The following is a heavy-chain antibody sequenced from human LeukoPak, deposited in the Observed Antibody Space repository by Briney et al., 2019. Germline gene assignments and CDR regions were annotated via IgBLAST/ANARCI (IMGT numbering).Heavy chain of an antibody. V-gene: IGHV3-23*01. Sequence: GGSLRLSCAASGFTFSSYAMSWVCQAPGKGLEWVSAISGSGGSTYYADSVKGRFTISRDNSKNTLYLQMNSLRAEDTAVYYCAKGPLRYFDWFLPPSPYYFDYWGQGTLVTVSS. D-gene: IGHD3-9*01. J-gene: IGHJ4*02. CDR1: GFTFSSYA. CDR2: ISGSGGST. CDR3: AKGPLRYFDWFLPPSPYYFDY.